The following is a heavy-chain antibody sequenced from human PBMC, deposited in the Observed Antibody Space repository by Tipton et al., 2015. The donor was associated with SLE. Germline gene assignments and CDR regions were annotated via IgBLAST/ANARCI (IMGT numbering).Heavy chain of an antibody. D-gene: IGHD2-21*01. J-gene: IGHJ2*01. CDR1: GGSISSSSYY. Sequence: TLSLTCTVSGGSISSSSYYWGWIRQPPGKGLEWIGSIYYSGSTYYNPSLKSRVTISVDTSKNQFSLKLSSVTAADTAVYYCARTPLWFHEYFDLWGRGTLVTVSS. CDR3: ARTPLWFHEYFDL. CDR2: IYYSGST. V-gene: IGHV4-39*01.